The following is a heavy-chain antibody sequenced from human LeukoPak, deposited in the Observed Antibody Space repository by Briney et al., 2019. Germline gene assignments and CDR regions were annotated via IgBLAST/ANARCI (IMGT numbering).Heavy chain of an antibody. Sequence: SETLSLTCTVSGGSISGYYWSWIRQPAGKGLEWIGYVFYSGNTHYNSSLRSRVTISVDTSKYQFSLKLSSVTAADTAVYYCARGDTSGWANYFDFWGQGILVTVSS. V-gene: IGHV4-59*01. D-gene: IGHD6-19*01. CDR1: GGSISGYY. CDR2: VFYSGNT. J-gene: IGHJ4*02. CDR3: ARGDTSGWANYFDF.